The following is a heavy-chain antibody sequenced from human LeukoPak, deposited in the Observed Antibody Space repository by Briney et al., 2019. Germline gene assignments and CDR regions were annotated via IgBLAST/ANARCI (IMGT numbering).Heavy chain of an antibody. Sequence: SETLSLTCDVNGVFGSLGDLYGGGILHSPGRGLEWFGELNQSGTTNYNPSLKSRVTMLVDPSKNQFSLKLRSVTAADRAVYFCARSIFRLAFCSSSTCRRGNWFDTWGQGTLVTVSS. CDR1: GVFGSLGDLY. CDR2: LNQSGTT. CDR3: ARSIFRLAFCSSSTCRRGNWFDT. D-gene: IGHD3/OR15-3a*01. J-gene: IGHJ5*02. V-gene: IGHV4-34*01.